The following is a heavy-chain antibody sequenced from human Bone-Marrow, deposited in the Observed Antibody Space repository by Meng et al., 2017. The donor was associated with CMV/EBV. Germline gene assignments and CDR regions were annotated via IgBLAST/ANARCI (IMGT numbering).Heavy chain of an antibody. V-gene: IGHV3-7*01. Sequence: GESLKISCEASGFTFSKYWMSWVRQAPGKGLEWVAKMKQDGSEKYYVDSVKGRFTISRDNAKNSLYLQMNSLRAEDTAVYYCARGIAWGQGTLVNVSS. CDR3: ARGIA. J-gene: IGHJ5*02. CDR2: MKQDGSEK. CDR1: GFTFSKYW. D-gene: IGHD2-21*01.